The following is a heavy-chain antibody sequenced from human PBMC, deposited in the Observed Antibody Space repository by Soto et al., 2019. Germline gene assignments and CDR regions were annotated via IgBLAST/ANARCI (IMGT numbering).Heavy chain of an antibody. CDR3: AIGSPYSGTYFHP. CDR1: GFTFSNYA. J-gene: IGHJ5*02. Sequence: DVQLLESGGGLVQPGGSLRLSCSASGFTFSNYAMSWVRRIPGKGLEWVSAISGSGGSTNYGDSVKGRFTISRDNSKSTLYLQMNSLRVDDTAVYYCAIGSPYSGTYFHPWGQGTLVTVSS. V-gene: IGHV3-23*01. CDR2: ISGSGGST. D-gene: IGHD1-26*01.